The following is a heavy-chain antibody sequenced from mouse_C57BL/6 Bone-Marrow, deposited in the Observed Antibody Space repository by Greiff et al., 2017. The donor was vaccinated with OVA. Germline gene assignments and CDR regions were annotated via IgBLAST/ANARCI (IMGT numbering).Heavy chain of an antibody. Sequence: VKLQESGPGLVQPSQSLSITCPVSGFSLTSYGVHWVRQSPGKGLEWLGVIWSGGSTDYNAAFISRLSISKDNSKSQVFFKMNSLQADDTAIYYCARAPFYYYGSSGYFDVWGTGTTVTVSS. CDR1: GFSLTSYG. CDR2: IWSGGST. CDR3: ARAPFYYYGSSGYFDV. V-gene: IGHV2-2*01. D-gene: IGHD1-1*01. J-gene: IGHJ1*03.